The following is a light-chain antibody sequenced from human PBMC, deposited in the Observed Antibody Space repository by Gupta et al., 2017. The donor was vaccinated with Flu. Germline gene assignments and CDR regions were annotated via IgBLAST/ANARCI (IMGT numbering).Light chain of an antibody. CDR1: QTVSSY. CDR3: QQRSNWPGT. Sequence: EIVFTQSPATLSLSPGERATLSCRASQTVSSYLAWYQQKPGQAPRLLIYDASNRATGIPARFSGSGSGTEFTLTISSLEPEDFAVYYCQQRSNWPGTFGQGTKVEIK. J-gene: IGKJ1*01. V-gene: IGKV3-11*01. CDR2: DAS.